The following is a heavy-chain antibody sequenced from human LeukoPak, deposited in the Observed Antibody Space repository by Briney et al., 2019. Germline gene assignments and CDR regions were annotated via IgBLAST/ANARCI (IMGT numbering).Heavy chain of an antibody. Sequence: GGSLRLSCAASGFTFSSYAMSWVRQAPGEGLEWVSLISHDGTNEDYSDSVEGRFTISRDNSKKTVYLQMDSLRSEDTAVYYCVRGALRKLWTLGVDWGQGTLVIVSS. D-gene: IGHD3-16*01. CDR1: GFTFSSYA. V-gene: IGHV3-30*04. J-gene: IGHJ4*02. CDR3: VRGALRKLWTLGVD. CDR2: ISHDGTNE.